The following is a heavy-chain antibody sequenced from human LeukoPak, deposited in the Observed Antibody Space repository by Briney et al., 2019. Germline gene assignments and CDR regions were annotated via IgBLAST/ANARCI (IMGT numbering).Heavy chain of an antibody. J-gene: IGHJ4*02. D-gene: IGHD5-18*01. Sequence: GGSLRLSCAASGFAFRNYAMTWVRQAPRKGLEWVSAISGSGGSTYYADSVKGRFTISRDNSKNTLYLQMNSLRAEDTAVYYRAKFADSNEGYWGQGTLVTVSS. CDR3: AKFADSNEGY. V-gene: IGHV3-23*01. CDR2: ISGSGGST. CDR1: GFAFRNYA.